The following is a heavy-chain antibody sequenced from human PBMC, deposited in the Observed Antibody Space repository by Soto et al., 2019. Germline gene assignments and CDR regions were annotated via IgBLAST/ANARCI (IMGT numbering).Heavy chain of an antibody. J-gene: IGHJ6*02. CDR3: ARTSAAGKYYYGMDV. D-gene: IGHD6-13*01. CDR2: IYPGDSDT. CDR1: GYSFTSYW. V-gene: IGHV5-51*01. Sequence: GESLKISCKGSGYSFTSYWIGWVRQMPGKGLEWMGIIYPGDSDTRYSPSFQGQVAISADKSISTAYLQWSSLKASDTAMYYCARTSAAGKYYYGMDVWGQGTTVTVAS.